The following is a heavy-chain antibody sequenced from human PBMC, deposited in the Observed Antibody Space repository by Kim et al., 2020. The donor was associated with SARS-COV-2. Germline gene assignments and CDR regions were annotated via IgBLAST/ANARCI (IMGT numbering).Heavy chain of an antibody. J-gene: IGHJ6*02. CDR2: INPSGGST. Sequence: ASVKVSCKASGYTFTSYYMHWVQQAPGQGLEWMGIINPSGGSTSYAQKFQGRVTMTRDTSTSTVYMELSSLRSEDTAVYYCARDWANYDFWSGRRYGMDVWGQGTTVTVSS. V-gene: IGHV1-46*01. D-gene: IGHD3-3*01. CDR3: ARDWANYDFWSGRRYGMDV. CDR1: GYTFTSYY.